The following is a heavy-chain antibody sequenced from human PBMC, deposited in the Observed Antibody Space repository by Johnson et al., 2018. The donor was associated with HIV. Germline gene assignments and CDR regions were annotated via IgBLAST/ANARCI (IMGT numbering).Heavy chain of an antibody. CDR1: GFTFSSYR. J-gene: IGHJ3*01. D-gene: IGHD1-1*01. CDR2: IKQDGRRK. V-gene: IGHV3-7*01. CDR3: ARDAKSSTWSPDGTDAFDV. Sequence: EKLVESGGGLVQPGGSLRRSCAASGFTFSSYRMSWVRQAPGKGLEWVANIKQDGRRKYYADSVKVRFTISRDNSKNTLYLQMNSLRPEDMAVDYCARDAKSSTWSPDGTDAFDVWGQGKMVTVSS.